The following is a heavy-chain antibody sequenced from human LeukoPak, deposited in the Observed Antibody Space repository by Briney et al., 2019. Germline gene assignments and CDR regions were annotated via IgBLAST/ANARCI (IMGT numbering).Heavy chain of an antibody. CDR2: TYYRSKWYN. Sequence: SQTLSLTCAISGDSVASNIGAWNWIRQSPSRCLEWLGRTYYRSKWYNDYAMPMKGRISINPDTSKNQYSLQLNSVTPEDTAIYYCARDLGTSGWYTFDYWGQGTLVTVSS. J-gene: IGHJ4*02. D-gene: IGHD6-19*01. CDR3: ARDLGTSGWYTFDY. CDR1: GDSVASNIGA. V-gene: IGHV6-1*01.